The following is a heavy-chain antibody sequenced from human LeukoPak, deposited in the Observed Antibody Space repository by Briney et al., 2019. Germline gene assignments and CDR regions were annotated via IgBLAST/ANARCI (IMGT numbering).Heavy chain of an antibody. V-gene: IGHV5-51*01. Sequence: GEPLHISSQGSRYRFTSYWIGWGRPVPGKGLEWMGIIYPGDSDTRYSTSSQGQVTISADKSISTAYLQWSSLKASDTAMYYCARRSSGVTYYYGSGGTYYFDYCGQGTLVTASS. J-gene: IGHJ4*02. D-gene: IGHD3-10*01. CDR2: IYPGDSDT. CDR3: ARRSSGVTYYYGSGGTYYFDY. CDR1: RYRFTSYW.